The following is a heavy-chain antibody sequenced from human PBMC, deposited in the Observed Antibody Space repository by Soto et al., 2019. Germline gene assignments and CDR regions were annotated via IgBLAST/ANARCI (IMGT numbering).Heavy chain of an antibody. J-gene: IGHJ4*02. CDR1: GFTFSSYW. V-gene: IGHV3-74*01. Sequence: GGSLRLSCAASGFTFSSYWMHWVRQTAGKGLVWVSQINSDGSTTRYADSVKGRFTISRDNAKNTVYLQMNSLRADDTAVHYCATLNSFGSDYWGQGTLVTVSS. CDR2: INSDGSTT. CDR3: ATLNSFGSDY. D-gene: IGHD5-18*01.